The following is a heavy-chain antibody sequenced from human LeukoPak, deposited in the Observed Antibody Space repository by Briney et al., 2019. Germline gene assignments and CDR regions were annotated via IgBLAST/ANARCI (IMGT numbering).Heavy chain of an antibody. D-gene: IGHD5-18*01. CDR3: ARGSRGYSYG. V-gene: IGHV4-61*01. CDR1: GASVSSGSYY. J-gene: IGHJ4*02. CDR2: IYYSGST. Sequence: PSETLSLTCTVSGASVSSGSYYWSWIRPPPGKGLEWIGYIYYSGSTNYNPSLKSRVTISVDTSKNQFSLKLSSVTAADTAVYYCARGSRGYSYGWGQGTLVTVSS.